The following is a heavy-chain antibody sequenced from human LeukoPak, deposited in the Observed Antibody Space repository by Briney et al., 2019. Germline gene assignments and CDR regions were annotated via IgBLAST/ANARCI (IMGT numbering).Heavy chain of an antibody. CDR1: GGSISSGGYY. Sequence: SQTLSLTCTVSGGSISSGGYYWSWIRQHPGKGLEWIGYIYYSGSTYYNPSLKSRVTISVDTSKNQFSLKLSSVTAADTAVYYCARGSGWHRVDYWGQGTLVTVSS. D-gene: IGHD6-19*01. CDR3: ARGSGWHRVDY. J-gene: IGHJ4*02. V-gene: IGHV4-31*03. CDR2: IYYSGST.